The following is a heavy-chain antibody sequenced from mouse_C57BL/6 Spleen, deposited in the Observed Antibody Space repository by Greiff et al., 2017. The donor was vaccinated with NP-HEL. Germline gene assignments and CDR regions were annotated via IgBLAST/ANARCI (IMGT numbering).Heavy chain of an antibody. Sequence: VQLQQPGAELVKPGASVKMSCKASGYTFTSYWITWVKQRPGQGLEWIGDIYPGSGSTNYNEKFKSKATLTVDTSSSTAYMQLSSLTSEDSAVYYCARTEANWGYAMDYWGQGTSVTVSS. CDR1: GYTFTSYW. CDR2: IYPGSGST. CDR3: ARTEANWGYAMDY. V-gene: IGHV1-55*01. D-gene: IGHD4-1*01. J-gene: IGHJ4*01.